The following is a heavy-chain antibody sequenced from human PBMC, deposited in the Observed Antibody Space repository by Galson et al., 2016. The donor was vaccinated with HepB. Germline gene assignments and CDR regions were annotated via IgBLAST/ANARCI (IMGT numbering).Heavy chain of an antibody. V-gene: IGHV4-31*03. CDR2: IYYSGST. CDR3: ARARPLEGYQLLANWFDP. J-gene: IGHJ5*02. Sequence: PLSLTCTVSGGSISSGGYYWSWIRQHPGKGLEWIGYIYYSGSTYYNPSLKSRVTISVDTPKNQFSLKLSSVTAADTAVYYCARARPLEGYQLLANWFDPWGQGTLVTVSS. CDR1: GGSISSGGYY. D-gene: IGHD2-2*01.